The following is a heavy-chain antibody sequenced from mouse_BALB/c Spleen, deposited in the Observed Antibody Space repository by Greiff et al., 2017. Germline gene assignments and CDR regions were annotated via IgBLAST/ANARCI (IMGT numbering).Heavy chain of an antibody. J-gene: IGHJ3*01. D-gene: IGHD2-4*01. CDR2: ISSGSSTI. Sequence: EVQVVESGGGLVQPGGSRKLSCAASGFTFSSFGMHWVRQAPEKGLEWVAYISSGSSTIYYADTVKGRFTISRDNPKNTLFLQMTSLRSEDTAMYYCARGEMITPWFAYWGQGTLVTVSA. CDR3: ARGEMITPWFAY. V-gene: IGHV5-17*02. CDR1: GFTFSSFG.